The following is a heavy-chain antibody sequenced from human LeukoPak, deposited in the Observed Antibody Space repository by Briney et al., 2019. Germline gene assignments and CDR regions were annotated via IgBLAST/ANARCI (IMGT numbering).Heavy chain of an antibody. V-gene: IGHV4-61*02. J-gene: IGHJ3*02. CDR2: IYTSGST. CDR3: ARGGYCSSTSCSLWYAFDI. D-gene: IGHD2-2*01. Sequence: PSQTLSLTCTVSGVSISSGSYYWSWIRQPAGKGLEWIGRIYTSGSTNYNPSLKSRVTMSVDTSKNQFSLKLSSVTAADTAVYYCARGGYCSSTSCSLWYAFDIWGQGTMVTVSS. CDR1: GVSISSGSYY.